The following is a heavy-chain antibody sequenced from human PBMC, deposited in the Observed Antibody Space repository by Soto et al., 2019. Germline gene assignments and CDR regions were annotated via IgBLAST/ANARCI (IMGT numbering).Heavy chain of an antibody. J-gene: IGHJ5*02. CDR1: AGSISRSNYY. V-gene: IGHV4-39*01. CDR3: ARQPYDSSGYYYGA. D-gene: IGHD3-22*01. Sequence: QLQLQESGPGLVKPSETLSLTCTVSAGSISRSNYYWGWIRQPPGKGLEWIGSMYSSGNNYYNPSLKSRVPISVDTSKNQFSLKLTSVTAADTAVYYCARQPYDSSGYYYGAWGQGTLVTVSS. CDR2: MYSSGNN.